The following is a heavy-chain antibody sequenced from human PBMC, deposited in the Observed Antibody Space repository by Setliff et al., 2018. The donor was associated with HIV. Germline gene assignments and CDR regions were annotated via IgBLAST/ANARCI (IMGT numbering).Heavy chain of an antibody. CDR3: ARAPANYHDSSGFYFGGDYYFDF. Sequence: LSLTCAVYGDSINSANSYWGWIRQPPGKGLEWVATVYNTGRTFYNPSLKSRVAVSVDTSKNHFSLRVTSVTAADTAVYYCARAPANYHDSSGFYFGGDYYFDFWGQGILVTVSS. CDR2: VYNTGRT. D-gene: IGHD3-22*01. J-gene: IGHJ4*02. V-gene: IGHV4-39*02. CDR1: GDSINSANSY.